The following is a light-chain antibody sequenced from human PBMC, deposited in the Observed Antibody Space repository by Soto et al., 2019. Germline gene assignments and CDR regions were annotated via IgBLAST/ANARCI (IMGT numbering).Light chain of an antibody. J-gene: IGKJ1*01. CDR3: QQRSNWPLVT. V-gene: IGKV3-11*01. CDR2: DAS. Sequence: EIVLTQSPATLSLSPGERATLSCRASQSVSSYLAWYRQKPGQAPRLLIYDASNRATGIPARFSGSGSGTDFTLTISSLEPEDFAVYYCQQRSNWPLVTFGQGTKVEIK. CDR1: QSVSSY.